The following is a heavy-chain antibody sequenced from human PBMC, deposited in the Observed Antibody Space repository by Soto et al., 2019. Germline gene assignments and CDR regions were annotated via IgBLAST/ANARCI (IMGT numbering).Heavy chain of an antibody. D-gene: IGHD6-13*01. CDR3: ARDRDSSSSYGAVRWFDP. J-gene: IGHJ5*02. CDR2: IYYSGST. Sequence: ASETLSLTCTVSGGSVSSGSYYWSWIRQPPGKGLEWIGYIYYSGSTNYNPSLKSRVTISVDTSKNQFSLKLSSVTAADTAVYYCARDRDSSSSYGAVRWFDPWGQGTLVIFSS. V-gene: IGHV4-61*01. CDR1: GGSVSSGSYY.